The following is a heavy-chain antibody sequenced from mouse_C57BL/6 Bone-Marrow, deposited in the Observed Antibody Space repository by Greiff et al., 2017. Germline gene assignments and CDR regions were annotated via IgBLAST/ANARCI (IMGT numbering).Heavy chain of an antibody. Sequence: VQLQQSGPELVMPGASVKISCKASGYSFTDYNMNWVKQRNGKSLEWIGVINPNYGTTCYNQKFKGKATLTADQSSSTAYMQLNSLTSEDTSVYYCARGYDYDYAMKYWGQGTSVTGTS. CDR1: GYSFTDYN. J-gene: IGHJ4*01. V-gene: IGHV1-39*01. D-gene: IGHD2-4*01. CDR3: ARGYDYDYAMKY. CDR2: INPNYGTT.